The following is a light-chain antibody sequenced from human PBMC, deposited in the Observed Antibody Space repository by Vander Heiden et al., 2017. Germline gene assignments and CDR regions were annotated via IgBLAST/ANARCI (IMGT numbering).Light chain of an antibody. CDR2: DAS. V-gene: IGKV3-11*01. CDR1: QSVSIY. Sequence: EIVFTQSPATLSLSPGERATLSCRASQSVSIYLAWYQQKPGQAPRLLIYDASNRATGIPARFSGSGSGTDFTLTISSLEPEDFAVYYCQHRSNWPLTFGGGTKVEIK. J-gene: IGKJ4*01. CDR3: QHRSNWPLT.